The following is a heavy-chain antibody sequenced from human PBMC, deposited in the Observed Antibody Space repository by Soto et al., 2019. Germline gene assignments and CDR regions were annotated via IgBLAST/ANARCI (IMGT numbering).Heavy chain of an antibody. CDR2: IYYSGST. J-gene: IGHJ6*02. CDR3: ARRVGKQWPMGMDV. Sequence: QLQLQESGPGLVKPSETLSLTCTVSGGSISSSSYYWGWIRQPPGKGLEWIGSIYYSGSTYYNPSLKSRVTISVDTSKNQLSLKLSSVTAADTAVYYWARRVGKQWPMGMDVWGQGTTVTVSS. D-gene: IGHD6-19*01. CDR1: GGSISSSSYY. V-gene: IGHV4-39*01.